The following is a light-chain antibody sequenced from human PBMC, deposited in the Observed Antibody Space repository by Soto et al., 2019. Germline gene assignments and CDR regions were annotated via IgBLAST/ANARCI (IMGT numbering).Light chain of an antibody. CDR1: QGISNY. CDR2: AAS. J-gene: IGKJ1*01. CDR3: QQYYHYRT. V-gene: IGKV1-8*01. Sequence: AIQMTQSPSSLSASLGDRVTITCRASQGISNYLAWYQQKPGKAPKLLIYAASTLQSGVPERFSGSGSGTDFTLTISCLQSEDFATYYCQQYYHYRTFGQGTKVDIK.